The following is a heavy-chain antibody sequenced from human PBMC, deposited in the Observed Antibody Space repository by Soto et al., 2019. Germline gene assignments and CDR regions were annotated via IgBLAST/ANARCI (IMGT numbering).Heavy chain of an antibody. V-gene: IGHV1-46*01. Sequence: ASVKVSCKASGYTFTTYYVHWVRQAPGQGLEWMGIINPNGGSTTYAQKFQVRVTMTRDTSTSTVYMELSSLRSEDTAVYYCARAGYCSGGTCFHGNFDYWGQGTLVTVSS. D-gene: IGHD2-15*01. CDR1: GYTFTTYY. J-gene: IGHJ4*02. CDR2: INPNGGST. CDR3: ARAGYCSGGTCFHGNFDY.